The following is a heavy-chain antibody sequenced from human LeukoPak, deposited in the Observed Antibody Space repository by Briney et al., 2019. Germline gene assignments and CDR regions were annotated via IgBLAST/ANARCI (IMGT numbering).Heavy chain of an antibody. CDR1: GFTFSSYG. CDR3: AKDHGDYLFDY. J-gene: IGHJ4*02. CDR2: ISYDGSNK. D-gene: IGHD4-17*01. V-gene: IGHV3-30*18. Sequence: PGGSLRLFCAASGFTFSSYGMHWVRQAPGKGLEWVAVISYDGSNKYYADSVKGRFTISRDNSKNTLYLQMNSLRAEDTAVYYCAKDHGDYLFDYWGQGTLVTVSS.